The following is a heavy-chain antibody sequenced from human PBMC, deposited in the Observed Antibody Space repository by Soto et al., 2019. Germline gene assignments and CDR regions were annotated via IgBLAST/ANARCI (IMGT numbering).Heavy chain of an antibody. CDR1: GFTVSSSY. CDR2: IESGGST. Sequence: EVQLVETGGGVIQRGGSLRLSCNASGFTVSSSYMSWVRQAPGMGLEWVAVIESGGSTHYADSVKGRFTISRDNSKNKIYLQLHTLRAEDTAVYYCAKDLGPLRLLNYYFYGLDVWGQGTTVTVSS. D-gene: IGHD2-15*01. CDR3: AKDLGPLRLLNYYFYGLDV. V-gene: IGHV3-53*02. J-gene: IGHJ6*02.